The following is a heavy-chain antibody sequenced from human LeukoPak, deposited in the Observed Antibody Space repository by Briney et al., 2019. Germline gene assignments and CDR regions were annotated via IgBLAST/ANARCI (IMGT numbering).Heavy chain of an antibody. CDR1: GYTSTSYD. CDR3: AREDFWSGYSKNGMDV. V-gene: IGHV1-8*01. Sequence: VASVKVSCKASGYTSTSYDINWVRQATGQGLEWMGWMNPNSGNTGYAQKFQGRVTMTRNTSISTAYMELSSLRSEDTAVYYCAREDFWSGYSKNGMDVWGQGTTVTVSS. CDR2: MNPNSGNT. J-gene: IGHJ6*02. D-gene: IGHD3-3*01.